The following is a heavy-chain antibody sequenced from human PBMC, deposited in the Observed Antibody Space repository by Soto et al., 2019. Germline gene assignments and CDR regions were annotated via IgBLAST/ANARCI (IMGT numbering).Heavy chain of an antibody. CDR2: ISYSGST. J-gene: IGHJ5*02. CDR1: GYSVSSGSYY. Sequence: ETLSLTCTVSGYSVSSGSYYWSWIRQPPGKGLEWIGYISYSGSTNYNPSLKSRVTISVDTSKNQFSLKLSSVTAADTAVYFCARDGGYVGWIDHWGQGTLVTVSS. D-gene: IGHD2-2*01. CDR3: ARDGGYVGWIDH. V-gene: IGHV4-61*01.